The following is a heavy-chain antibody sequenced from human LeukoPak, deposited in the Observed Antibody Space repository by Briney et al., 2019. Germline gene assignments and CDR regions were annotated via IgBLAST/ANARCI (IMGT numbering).Heavy chain of an antibody. D-gene: IGHD4-23*01. CDR1: GYTFTDYY. V-gene: IGHV1-8*03. Sequence: ASVKVSCKASGYTFTDYYIHWVRQAPGQGLEWMGWMNPNSGNTGYAQKFQGRVTITRNTSISTAYMELSSLRSEDTAVYYCARGRSDYGGNSGYAFDIWGQGTMVTVSS. CDR2: MNPNSGNT. J-gene: IGHJ3*02. CDR3: ARGRSDYGGNSGYAFDI.